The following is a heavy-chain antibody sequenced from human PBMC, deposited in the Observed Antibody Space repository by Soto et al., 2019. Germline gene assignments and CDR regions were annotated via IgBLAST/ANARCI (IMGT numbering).Heavy chain of an antibody. CDR2: ISGSGGST. CDR1: GFTFSSYA. J-gene: IGHJ3*02. V-gene: IGHV3-23*01. D-gene: IGHD2-8*01. Sequence: GGSLRLSCAASGFTFSSYAMSWVRQAPGKGLEWVSAISGSGGSTYYADSVKGRFTISRDNSKNTLYLQMNSLRAEDTAVYYCAKEGRYCTNGVCYNAFDIWGQGTMVTVSS. CDR3: AKEGRYCTNGVCYNAFDI.